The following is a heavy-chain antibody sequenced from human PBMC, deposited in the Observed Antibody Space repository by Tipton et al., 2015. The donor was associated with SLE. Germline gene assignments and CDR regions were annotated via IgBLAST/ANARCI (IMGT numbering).Heavy chain of an antibody. D-gene: IGHD1-7*01. CDR2: IYTSGST. CDR3: ARHGGIMVELRGWVDY. Sequence: TLSLTCTVSGVSISSYYWSWIRQPPGKGLGWIGYIYTSGSTNYNPPLKSRVALSVDTSKNQFSLKLSSVTAADTAVYYCARHGGIMVELRGWVDYWGQGTLVTVSS. CDR1: GVSISSYY. J-gene: IGHJ4*02. V-gene: IGHV4-59*08.